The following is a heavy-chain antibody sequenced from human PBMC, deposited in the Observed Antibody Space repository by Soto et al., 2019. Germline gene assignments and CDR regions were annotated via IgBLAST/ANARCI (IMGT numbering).Heavy chain of an antibody. D-gene: IGHD4-17*01. CDR2: MNPNSGKT. J-gene: IGHJ4*01. CDR3: VRYGVAVTY. CDR1: GYTFTSYN. Sequence: AAVKVSCKASGYTFTSYNSNSVRQATGQGLEWMGWMNPNSGKTGDAQKFQDRITLTRDTSITTAYMELGSLRSDDTAVFFCVRYGVAVTYWGQGSQVTV. V-gene: IGHV1-8*01.